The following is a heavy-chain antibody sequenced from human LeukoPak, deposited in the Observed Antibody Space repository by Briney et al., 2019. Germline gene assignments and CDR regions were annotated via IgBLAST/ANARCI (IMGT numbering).Heavy chain of an antibody. CDR3: ARTPLGAHSDF. D-gene: IGHD3-16*01. CDR2: IYYTGTT. CDR1: GGSISDFY. V-gene: IGHV4-59*01. Sequence: PSETLSRTCTVSGGSISDFYWSWIRQTPGKGLEWIGYIYYTGTTYYNPSLKSRVTISADTSQNRFSLRLSSVTAADTAVYFCARTPLGAHSDFWGQGTLVTVSP. J-gene: IGHJ4*02.